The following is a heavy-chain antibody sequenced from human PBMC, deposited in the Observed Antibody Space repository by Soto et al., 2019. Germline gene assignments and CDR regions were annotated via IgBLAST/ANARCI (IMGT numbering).Heavy chain of an antibody. CDR3: ARDVIDNSGYYDFGY. Sequence: QVQLVESGGGVVQPGRSLRLSCAASGFTFSSYGMHWVRQAPGKGLEWVAVIWYDGSNKYYADSVKGRFSISIDNSKNTLYLQMNSLKAEDTAVYYCARDVIDNSGYYDFGYWGQGTLVTVSS. V-gene: IGHV3-33*01. CDR2: IWYDGSNK. J-gene: IGHJ4*02. CDR1: GFTFSSYG. D-gene: IGHD3-22*01.